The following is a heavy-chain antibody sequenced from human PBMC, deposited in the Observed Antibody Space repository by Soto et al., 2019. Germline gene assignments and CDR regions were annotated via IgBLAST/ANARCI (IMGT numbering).Heavy chain of an antibody. CDR2: IYYSGST. CDR1: GGSISSSGYY. CDR3: ARRSYYGSGSIFDY. D-gene: IGHD3-10*01. V-gene: IGHV4-39*01. Sequence: SETLSLTCTVSGGSISSSGYYWGWIRQPPGKGLEWIGNIYYSGSTNYNPSLKNRVTISVDTSKNQFSLKVSSVTAADTAVYYCARRSYYGSGSIFDYWGQGTLVTVSS. J-gene: IGHJ4*02.